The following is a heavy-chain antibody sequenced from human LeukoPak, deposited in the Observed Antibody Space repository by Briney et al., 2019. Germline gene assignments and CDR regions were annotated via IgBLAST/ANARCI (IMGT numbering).Heavy chain of an antibody. CDR3: ARNSLLQWDGLGFDP. D-gene: IGHD3/OR15-3a*01. J-gene: IGHJ5*02. V-gene: IGHV1-2*02. Sequence: ASVKVSYKPSGYTFTGYYMLWVRQAPGHGLEWMGWINPNSGGTNYAQKFQGRVTMTRDTSISTAYMKLSRLRSDDTAVYYCARNSLLQWDGLGFDPWGQGTLVTVSS. CDR2: INPNSGGT. CDR1: GYTFTGYY.